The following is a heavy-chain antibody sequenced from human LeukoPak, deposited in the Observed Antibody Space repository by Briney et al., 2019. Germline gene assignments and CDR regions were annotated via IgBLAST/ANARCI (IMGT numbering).Heavy chain of an antibody. Sequence: SVKVSCKTSGFTFTSSAMQWVRQARGQRLEWVGWIVVGSGDTNYAQKFQERVTITRDMSTSTAYMELSSLRSEDTAVYYCAAETRGDGFDNAWGQGTLVTVSS. J-gene: IGHJ5*02. V-gene: IGHV1-58*02. CDR1: GFTFTSSA. D-gene: IGHD5-24*01. CDR3: AAETRGDGFDNA. CDR2: IVVGSGDT.